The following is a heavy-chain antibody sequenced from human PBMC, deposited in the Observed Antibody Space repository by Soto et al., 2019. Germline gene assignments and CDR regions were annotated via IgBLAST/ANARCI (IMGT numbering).Heavy chain of an antibody. J-gene: IGHJ5*02. Sequence: SETQSLTCTSSGGSISSSGFSRGWVRQPPGKGLEWIGCAYYSGSTYYNPSLKSRVTISVDTSGNQFSLRLNSVTAADTAVYYCTKVSSGWFDPWGQGTLVTVFS. CDR2: AYYSGST. V-gene: IGHV4-39*01. D-gene: IGHD2-8*01. CDR3: TKVSSGWFDP. CDR1: GGSISSSGFS.